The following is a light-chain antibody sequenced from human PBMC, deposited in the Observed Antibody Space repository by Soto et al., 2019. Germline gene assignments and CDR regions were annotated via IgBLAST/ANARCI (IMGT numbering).Light chain of an antibody. CDR2: AAS. Sequence: DIPMTQSPSSLSASVGDRVTITCRASQGIRSDVGWFQQKPGKAPKRLIYAASSLQSGVTSRFSGSGSGTEFTLTISSLQPEDFATYYCLQHSNYPRTVGHGTKVEVK. J-gene: IGKJ1*01. CDR3: LQHSNYPRT. V-gene: IGKV1-17*01. CDR1: QGIRSD.